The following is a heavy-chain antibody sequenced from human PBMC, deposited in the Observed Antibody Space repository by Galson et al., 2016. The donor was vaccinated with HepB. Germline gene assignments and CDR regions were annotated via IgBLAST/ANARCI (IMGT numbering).Heavy chain of an antibody. Sequence: SLRLSCAASGFAFSSHSMNWVRQAPGKGLEWLAYISGSSDKIYYGDSVKGRLIISRDNARNLLFLQMDGLRAEDTAVYFCARGDGTNWDFDYWGQGTLVTVSS. D-gene: IGHD7-27*01. V-gene: IGHV3-48*04. J-gene: IGHJ4*02. CDR1: GFAFSSHS. CDR3: ARGDGTNWDFDY. CDR2: ISGSSDKI.